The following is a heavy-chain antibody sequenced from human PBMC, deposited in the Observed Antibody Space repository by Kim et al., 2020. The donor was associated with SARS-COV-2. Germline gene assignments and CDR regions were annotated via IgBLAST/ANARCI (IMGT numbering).Heavy chain of an antibody. CDR1: GYTFTGYY. Sequence: ASVKVSCKASGYTFTGYYMHWVRQAPGQGLEWMGWINPNSGGTNYAQKFQGRVTMTRDTSISTAYMELSRLRSDDTAVYYCARDGGYSYGPFDYWGQGTLVTVSS. CDR2: INPNSGGT. J-gene: IGHJ4*02. D-gene: IGHD5-18*01. CDR3: ARDGGYSYGPFDY. V-gene: IGHV1-2*02.